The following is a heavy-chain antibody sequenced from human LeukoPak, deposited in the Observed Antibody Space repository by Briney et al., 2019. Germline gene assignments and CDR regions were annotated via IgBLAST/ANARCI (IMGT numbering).Heavy chain of an antibody. CDR1: GFTFSSYE. CDR2: ISSSGSTI. Sequence: GGSLRLSCAASGFTFSSYEVDCVRQAPGKGLEWVSYISSSGSTIYYADSVKGRFTISRDNAKNSLYLQMSSLRAEDTAVYYCARDTAMAITGGLGDWGQGTLVTVSS. J-gene: IGHJ4*02. V-gene: IGHV3-48*03. D-gene: IGHD5-18*01. CDR3: ARDTAMAITGGLGD.